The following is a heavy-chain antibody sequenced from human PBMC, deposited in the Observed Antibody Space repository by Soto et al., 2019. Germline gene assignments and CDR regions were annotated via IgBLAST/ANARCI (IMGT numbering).Heavy chain of an antibody. CDR2: INHSGST. J-gene: IGHJ6*02. Sequence: QVQLQQWGAGLLKPSETLSLTCAVYGGSFSGYYWSWIRQPPGKGLEWMGEINHSGSTNYNPSLKSRVTISVDTSKNQSSLKLSSVTAADTAVYYCARVTGRYYYGMDVWGQGTTVTVSS. CDR1: GGSFSGYY. CDR3: ARVTGRYYYGMDV. V-gene: IGHV4-34*01.